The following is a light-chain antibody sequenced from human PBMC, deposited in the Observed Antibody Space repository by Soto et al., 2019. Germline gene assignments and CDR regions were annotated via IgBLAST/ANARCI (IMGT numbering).Light chain of an antibody. CDR1: SSDVGGYNY. CDR3: SSYTSSNTNV. V-gene: IGLV2-14*01. CDR2: DVS. Sequence: QSVLTQPASVSGSPGQSITISCTGTSSDVGGYNYVSWFQQYPGKAPKLMIYDVSNRPSGVSNRFSGSKSGNTASLTISGLQAEDEADYYCSSYTSSNTNVFGTGTKLTVL. J-gene: IGLJ1*01.